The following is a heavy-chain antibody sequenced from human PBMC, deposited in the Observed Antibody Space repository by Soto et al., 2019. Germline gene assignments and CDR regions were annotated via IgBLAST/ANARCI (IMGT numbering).Heavy chain of an antibody. Sequence: EVQLVESGGGLVQPGGSLKLSCAASGFTFSGSAMHWVRQASGKGLEWVGRIRSKANSYATAYAASVKGRFTISRDDSKNTAYLQMNSLKTEDTAVYYCTRHWGDYGDYGADYWGQGTLVTVSS. CDR3: TRHWGDYGDYGADY. V-gene: IGHV3-73*01. CDR1: GFTFSGSA. D-gene: IGHD4-17*01. J-gene: IGHJ4*02. CDR2: IRSKANSYAT.